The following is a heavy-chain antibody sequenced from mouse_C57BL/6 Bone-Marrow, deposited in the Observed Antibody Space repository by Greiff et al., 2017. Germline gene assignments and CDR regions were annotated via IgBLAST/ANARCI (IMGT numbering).Heavy chain of an antibody. D-gene: IGHD1-1*01. J-gene: IGHJ3*01. CDR3: ARSGITPWFAY. CDR1: GYTFTSYG. V-gene: IGHV1-81*01. CDR2: IYPTSGNT. Sequence: VQLQQSGAELARPGASVKLSCKASGYTFTSYGISWVKQRTGQGLEWIGEIYPTSGNTYYNEKFKGKATLTADKSSSTAYMELRSLTSEDSAVYFCARSGITPWFAYWGQGTLVTVSA.